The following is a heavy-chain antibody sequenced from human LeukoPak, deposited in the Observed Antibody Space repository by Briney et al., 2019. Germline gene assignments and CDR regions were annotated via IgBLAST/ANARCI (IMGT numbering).Heavy chain of an antibody. V-gene: IGHV1-18*01. Sequence: GASVKVSCKASGYTFTSYGISWVRQAPGQGLEWMGWISAYNGNTNYAQKLQGRVTTTTDTSTSTAYMELRSLRSDDTAVYYCARVNIVVVPAATSWFDPWGQGTLVTVSS. J-gene: IGHJ5*02. CDR3: ARVNIVVVPAATSWFDP. D-gene: IGHD2-2*01. CDR2: ISAYNGNT. CDR1: GYTFTSYG.